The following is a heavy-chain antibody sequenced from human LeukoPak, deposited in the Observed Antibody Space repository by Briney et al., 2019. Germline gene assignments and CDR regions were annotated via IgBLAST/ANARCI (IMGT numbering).Heavy chain of an antibody. D-gene: IGHD1-26*01. CDR3: ARVGSDGSYFDS. V-gene: IGHV4-4*07. J-gene: IGHJ4*02. CDR1: GHSLTNYY. CDR2: IYTSGST. Sequence: PSETLSLTCTVSGHSLTNYYWSWIRQPAGKGLEWIGRIYTSGSTHYNPSLQSRVTMSVDTSKNQFSLKLSSVTAADTAVYYCARVGSDGSYFDSWAQGTLVTVSS.